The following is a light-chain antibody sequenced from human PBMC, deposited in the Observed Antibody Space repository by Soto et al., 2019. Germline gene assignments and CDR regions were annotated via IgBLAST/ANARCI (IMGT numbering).Light chain of an antibody. V-gene: IGKV3-15*01. CDR2: AAS. J-gene: IGKJ1*01. CDR1: QSVSST. Sequence: EIVMTQSPATLSVSPGERATLSCRASQSVSSTLPWYQQKPGQAPRLLIYAASTRATGIPARFSGSGSGTEFTLTFSSLQSEDFAVYYCQQYNNWPWTFGQGTKVDIK. CDR3: QQYNNWPWT.